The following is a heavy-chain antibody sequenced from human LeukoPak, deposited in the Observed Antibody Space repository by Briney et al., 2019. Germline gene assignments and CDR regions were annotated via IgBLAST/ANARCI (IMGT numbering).Heavy chain of an antibody. Sequence: GASVKVSCKASGYTFTSYDINWVRQATGQGLEWMGWMNPNSGNTGYAQKFQGRVTMTRNTSISTAYMELSSLRSEDTAVYYCARVAARLRLRYYYYMDVWGKGTTVNISS. D-gene: IGHD2-15*01. J-gene: IGHJ6*03. CDR1: GYTFTSYD. CDR2: MNPNSGNT. CDR3: ARVAARLRLRYYYYMDV. V-gene: IGHV1-8*01.